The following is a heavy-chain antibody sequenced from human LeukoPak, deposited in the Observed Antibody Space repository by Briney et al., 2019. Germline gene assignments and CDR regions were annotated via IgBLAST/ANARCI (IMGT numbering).Heavy chain of an antibody. Sequence: PGGSLRLSCTVSGFTVSTNSMSWVRQAPGKGLEWVSFIYSGRTHYSDSVKGRSTISRDNSKNTLYLQMNSLRAEDTAVYYCARRARAYSHPYDYWGQGTLVTVSS. J-gene: IGHJ4*02. D-gene: IGHD4/OR15-4a*01. CDR3: ARRARAYSHPYDY. CDR1: GFTVSTNS. V-gene: IGHV3-53*01. CDR2: IYSGRT.